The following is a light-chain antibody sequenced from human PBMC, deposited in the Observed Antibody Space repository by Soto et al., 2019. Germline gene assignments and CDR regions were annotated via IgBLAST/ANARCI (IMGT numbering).Light chain of an antibody. CDR3: MQALETPYT. CDR2: LNS. J-gene: IGKJ2*01. CDR1: QSLLHGPTTY. Sequence: EIVMTQSPLSLPVTPGESASISCRSSQSLLHGPTTYLDWSLQRPGQSPQFLIHLNSNRASGVPDRFSGSGTGTDFTLKINTVEAEDVGIYYCMQALETPYTFGQGTKLEIK. V-gene: IGKV2-28*01.